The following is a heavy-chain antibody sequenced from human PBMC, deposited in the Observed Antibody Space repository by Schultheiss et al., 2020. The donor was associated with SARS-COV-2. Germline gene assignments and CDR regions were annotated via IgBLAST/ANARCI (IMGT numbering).Heavy chain of an antibody. CDR2: INPNSGGT. CDR1: GYTFTSYD. D-gene: IGHD5-12*01. J-gene: IGHJ6*02. Sequence: GESLKISCKASGYTFTSYDINWVRQAPGQGLEWMGWINPNSGGTNYAQKFQGRVTMTRDTSISTAYMELSRLRSDDTAVYYCARIVATAYYYYGMDVWGQGTTVTVSS. CDR3: ARIVATAYYYYGMDV. V-gene: IGHV1-2*02.